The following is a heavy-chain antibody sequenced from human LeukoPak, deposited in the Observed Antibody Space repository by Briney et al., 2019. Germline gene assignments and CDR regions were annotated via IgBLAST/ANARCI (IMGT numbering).Heavy chain of an antibody. D-gene: IGHD6-19*01. V-gene: IGHV1-46*01. Sequence: ASLKVCCKPAGYSFTNYYMHWLRQAPAQALDWMGIINPSGDSTSYAQMFQGRVTMTRDTSTSTVYMELSSLRSEDTALFYCARSLAVAGTAPGFYWGQGTVVTVSS. J-gene: IGHJ4*02. CDR2: INPSGDST. CDR3: ARSLAVAGTAPGFY. CDR1: GYSFTNYY.